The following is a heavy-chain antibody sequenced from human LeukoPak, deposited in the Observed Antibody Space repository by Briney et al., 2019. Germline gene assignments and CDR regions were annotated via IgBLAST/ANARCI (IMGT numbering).Heavy chain of an antibody. D-gene: IGHD6-19*01. CDR2: ISGSGGST. V-gene: IGHV3-23*01. Sequence: PGGSLRLSCAASGFTFSSYAMSWVRQAPGKGLEWVSAISGSGGSTYYADSVKGRFTISRDNSKNTLYLQMNSLRAEDTAVYYCAKDRDSSGWYYGWFDPWGQGTLVTVSS. J-gene: IGHJ5*02. CDR3: AKDRDSSGWYYGWFDP. CDR1: GFTFSSYA.